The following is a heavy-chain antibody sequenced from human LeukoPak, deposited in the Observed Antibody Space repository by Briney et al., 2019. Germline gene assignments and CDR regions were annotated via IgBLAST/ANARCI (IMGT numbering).Heavy chain of an antibody. CDR1: GGTFSSYA. Sequence: ASVKVSCKASGGTFSSYAISWVRQAPGQGLEWMGRIIPILGIANYAQKFQGRVTITADKSTSTAYMELSSLRSEDTAVYYCARVQSDPLVRAARPDYWGQGTLVTVSS. CDR3: ARVQSDPLVRAARPDY. CDR2: IIPILGIA. D-gene: IGHD6-6*01. V-gene: IGHV1-69*04. J-gene: IGHJ4*02.